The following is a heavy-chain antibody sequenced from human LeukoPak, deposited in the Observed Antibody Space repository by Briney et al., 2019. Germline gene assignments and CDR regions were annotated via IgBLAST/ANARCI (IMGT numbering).Heavy chain of an antibody. D-gene: IGHD6-19*01. Sequence: SETLSLTCTVSGYSMSSGYYWGWIRPPPGKGLEWSGSIYHSGSTYYNPSLKSRVTISVDTSKNQFSLKLSSVTAAATAVYYCARRTLAVAALYYFDYWGQGTLVTVSS. CDR2: IYHSGST. CDR1: GYSMSSGYY. V-gene: IGHV4-38-2*02. J-gene: IGHJ4*02. CDR3: ARRTLAVAALYYFDY.